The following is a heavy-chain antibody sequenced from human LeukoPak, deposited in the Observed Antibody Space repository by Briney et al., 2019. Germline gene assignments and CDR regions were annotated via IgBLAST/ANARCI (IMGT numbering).Heavy chain of an antibody. D-gene: IGHD3-9*01. V-gene: IGHV1-46*01. CDR2: INPSGGST. CDR3: ARVTGYIVFDY. Sequence: GASVKVSCKVSGYTLTELSMHWVRQAPGQGLEWMGIINPSGGSTSYAQKFQGRVTMTRDTSTSTVYMELSSLRSEDTAVYYCARVTGYIVFDYWGQGTLVTVSS. J-gene: IGHJ4*02. CDR1: GYTLTELS.